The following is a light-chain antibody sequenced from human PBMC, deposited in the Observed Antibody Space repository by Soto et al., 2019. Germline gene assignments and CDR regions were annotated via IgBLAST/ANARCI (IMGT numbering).Light chain of an antibody. J-gene: IGKJ1*01. CDR3: QQYGSSPWT. CDR1: QSVIHNY. V-gene: IGKV3-20*01. Sequence: EIVSTQSTGTLSLSPGERATRSCWASQSVIHNYLAWYQQKPGQAPRLLIFGASNRATGFPDRFSGSGSGTDFTLTINRLEPEDFAVYYCQQYGSSPWTFGQGTKVDIK. CDR2: GAS.